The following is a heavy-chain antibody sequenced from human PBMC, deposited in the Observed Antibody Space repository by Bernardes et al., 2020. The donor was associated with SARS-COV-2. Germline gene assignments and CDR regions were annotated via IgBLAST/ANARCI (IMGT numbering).Heavy chain of an antibody. V-gene: IGHV1-2*02. CDR3: ARGGIVVVPAAQTPFDY. D-gene: IGHD2-2*01. CDR1: GYTFTGYY. J-gene: IGHJ4*02. Sequence: ASVKVSCKASGYTFTGYYMHWVRQAPGQGLEWMGWINPNSGGTNYAQKFQGRVTMTRDTSISTAYMELSRLRSDDTAVYYCARGGIVVVPAAQTPFDYWGQGTLVTVSS. CDR2: INPNSGGT.